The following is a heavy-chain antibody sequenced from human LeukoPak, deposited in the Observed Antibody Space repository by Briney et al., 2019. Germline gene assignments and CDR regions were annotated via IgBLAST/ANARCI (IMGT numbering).Heavy chain of an antibody. J-gene: IGHJ4*02. Sequence: GGSLRLSCAASGFTFDDYGMSWVRQAPGKGLEWVSGINWNGGSTGYADSVKGRFTISRDNAKNSLYLQMNSLRAEDTAVYYCAREVKERYYYDSSGYYGFDYWGQGTLVTVSS. CDR2: INWNGGST. V-gene: IGHV3-20*04. D-gene: IGHD3-22*01. CDR3: AREVKERYYYDSSGYYGFDY. CDR1: GFTFDDYG.